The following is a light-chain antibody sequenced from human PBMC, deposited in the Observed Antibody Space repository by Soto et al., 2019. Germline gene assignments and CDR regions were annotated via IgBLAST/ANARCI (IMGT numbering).Light chain of an antibody. CDR2: KAS. V-gene: IGKV1-5*03. CDR1: ETISLW. J-gene: IGKJ1*01. Sequence: DIQLTQSPSTLSASVGDRVTITCRASETISLWLAWYQQKPGKAPKLLMYKASTLESGVPSRFSGSGSGTEFTLSISGLQPDEFATYYCQQYDTDAWTFGQGTK. CDR3: QQYDTDAWT.